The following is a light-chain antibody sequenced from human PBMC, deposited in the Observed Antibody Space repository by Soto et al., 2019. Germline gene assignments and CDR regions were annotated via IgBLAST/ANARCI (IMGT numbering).Light chain of an antibody. V-gene: IGKV3-15*01. CDR3: QQYNNWPIT. J-gene: IGKJ5*01. CDR1: QTVSGD. CDR2: DAS. Sequence: EVVLTQSPGTLSLSPGERVTLSCRASQTVSGDLAWYHHKPGQAPRLLIYDASARALDTPARFAGSGSGTEFTLTISSLQSEDFAVYFCQQYNNWPITFGQRTRLEI.